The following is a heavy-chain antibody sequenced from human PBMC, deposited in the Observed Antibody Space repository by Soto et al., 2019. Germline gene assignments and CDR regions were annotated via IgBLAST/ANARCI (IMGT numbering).Heavy chain of an antibody. V-gene: IGHV1-46*01. Sequence: GASVKVSCKASGYTFTRYNVHWVRQAPGQGLEWMAIINPSGGTAYYVQKFEGRVTLTTDTSTSTVYMELSSPRSDDTAVYYCARVRGGGSEYFFDYWGQGTLVTVSS. D-gene: IGHD2-15*01. J-gene: IGHJ4*02. CDR3: ARVRGGGSEYFFDY. CDR1: GYTFTRYN. CDR2: INPSGGTA.